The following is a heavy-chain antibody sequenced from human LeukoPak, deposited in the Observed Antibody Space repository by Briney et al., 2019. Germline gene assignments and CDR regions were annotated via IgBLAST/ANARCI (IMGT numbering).Heavy chain of an antibody. J-gene: IGHJ5*02. CDR1: EFPFSRNN. D-gene: IGHD3-22*01. V-gene: IGHV3-48*01. Sequence: PGGSLRLSCAASEFPFSRNNMNWVRQAPGKGLEWISYISTSSTTVYYADSVKGRFTISRDNAKNSLYLQMNSLRAEDTAVYYCARDLGQYYDTSDNWFDPWGQGTLVTVSS. CDR3: ARDLGQYYDTSDNWFDP. CDR2: ISTSSTTV.